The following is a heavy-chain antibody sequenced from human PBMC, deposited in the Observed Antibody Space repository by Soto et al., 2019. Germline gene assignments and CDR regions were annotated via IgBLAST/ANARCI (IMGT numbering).Heavy chain of an antibody. CDR1: GDSFSKYT. CDR3: ERGRGLYNTGRSQLDS. CDR2: FIPRFGTT. J-gene: IGHJ4*02. Sequence: QVQLVQSGAEVKKPGSSVRVSCKTSGDSFSKYTVNWVRQAPRQGLEWMGGFIPRFGTTNFAPTLQGRVTITSDQSMNTVYMEVSRLRSEDTALDYCERGRGLYNTGRSQLDSWGQGTLVTVSS. V-gene: IGHV1-69*01. D-gene: IGHD1-1*01.